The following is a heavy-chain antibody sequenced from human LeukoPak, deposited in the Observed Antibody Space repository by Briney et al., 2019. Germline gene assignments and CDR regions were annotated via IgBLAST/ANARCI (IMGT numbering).Heavy chain of an antibody. CDR3: ARLTRASYWFDP. CDR1: GGTFSSYA. V-gene: IGHV1-69*13. J-gene: IGHJ5*02. Sequence: ASVKVSCKASGGTFSSYAISWVRQAPGQGLEWMGGIILIFGTANYAQKFQGRVTITADESTSTAYMELSSLRSEDTAVYYCARLTRASYWFDPWGQGTLVTVSS. D-gene: IGHD3-16*01. CDR2: IILIFGTA.